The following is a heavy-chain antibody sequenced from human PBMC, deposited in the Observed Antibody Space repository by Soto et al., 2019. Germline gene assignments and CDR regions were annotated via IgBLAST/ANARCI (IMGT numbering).Heavy chain of an antibody. Sequence: EVQLVESGGGLVQSGGSLRLSCAASGFTFSTYEMNWVRQAPGKGLEWLSYSSVSGSNIYYADSVKGRFTISRDNANNSLYLQMNSLRAEDTAFYYCARDKGADTGAIDYWGQGTLVTVSS. J-gene: IGHJ4*02. D-gene: IGHD6-19*01. CDR3: ARDKGADTGAIDY. V-gene: IGHV3-48*03. CDR2: SSVSGSNI. CDR1: GFTFSTYE.